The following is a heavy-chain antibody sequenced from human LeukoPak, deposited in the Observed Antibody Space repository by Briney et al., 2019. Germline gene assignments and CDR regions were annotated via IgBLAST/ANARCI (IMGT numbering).Heavy chain of an antibody. D-gene: IGHD3-22*01. CDR2: IWYDGSNK. V-gene: IGHV3-33*01. CDR1: GFTFSSYG. J-gene: IGHJ4*02. Sequence: GGSLRLSCAASGFTFSSYGMHWDRQAPGKGLEWVAVIWYDGSNKYYADSVKGRFTISRDNSKNTLYLQMNSLRAEDTAVYYCARDGSSGYRYYFDYWGQGTLVTVSS. CDR3: ARDGSSGYRYYFDY.